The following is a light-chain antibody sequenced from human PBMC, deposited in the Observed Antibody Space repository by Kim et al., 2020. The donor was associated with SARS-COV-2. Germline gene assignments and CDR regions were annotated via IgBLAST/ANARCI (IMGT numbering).Light chain of an antibody. Sequence: VSPGERATLSCRASQSVSSNLAWYQQKPGQAPRLLIYGASTRATGIPARFSGSGSGTEFTLTISSLQSEDLAVYYCQQYNNWLSTFGQGTKVDIK. J-gene: IGKJ1*01. CDR3: QQYNNWLST. V-gene: IGKV3-15*01. CDR1: QSVSSN. CDR2: GAS.